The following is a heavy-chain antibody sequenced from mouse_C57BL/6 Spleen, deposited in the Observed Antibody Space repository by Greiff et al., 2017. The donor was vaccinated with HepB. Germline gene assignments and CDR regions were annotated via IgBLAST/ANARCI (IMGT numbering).Heavy chain of an antibody. J-gene: IGHJ2*01. CDR2: ISSGGDYI. V-gene: IGHV5-9-1*02. Sequence: EVKLMESGEGLVKPGGSLKLSCAASGFTFSSYAMSWVRQTPEKRLEWVAYISSGGDYIYYADTVKGRFTISRDNARNTLYLQMSSLKSEDTAMYYCTRGASYYFDYWGQGTTLTVSS. CDR1: GFTFSSYA. CDR3: TRGASYYFDY.